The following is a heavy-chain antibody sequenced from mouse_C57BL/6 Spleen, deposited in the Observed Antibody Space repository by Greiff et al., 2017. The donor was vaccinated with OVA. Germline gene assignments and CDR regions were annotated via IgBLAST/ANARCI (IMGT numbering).Heavy chain of an antibody. Sequence: EVQLQQSGPELVKPGASVKISCKASGYTFTDYYMNWVKQSHGKSLEWIGDINPNNGGTSYNQKFKGKATLTVDKSSSTAYMELRSLTSEDSAVYYCARSHYGNYSHYAMDYWGQGTSVTVSS. CDR2: INPNNGGT. D-gene: IGHD2-1*01. CDR3: ARSHYGNYSHYAMDY. CDR1: GYTFTDYY. J-gene: IGHJ4*01. V-gene: IGHV1-26*01.